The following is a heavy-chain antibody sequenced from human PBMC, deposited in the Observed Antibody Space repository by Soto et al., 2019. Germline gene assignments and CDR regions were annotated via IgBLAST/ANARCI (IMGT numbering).Heavy chain of an antibody. CDR2: IWYDGSNK. J-gene: IGHJ3*02. V-gene: IGHV3-33*08. CDR1: GFTFSSYW. CDR3: ARGQSAFDI. Sequence: SLRLSCAASGFTFSSYWMSWVRQAPGKGLEWVAVIWYDGSNKYYADSVKGRFTISRDNSKNTLYLQMNSLRAEDTAVYYCARGQSAFDIWGQGTMVTVSS.